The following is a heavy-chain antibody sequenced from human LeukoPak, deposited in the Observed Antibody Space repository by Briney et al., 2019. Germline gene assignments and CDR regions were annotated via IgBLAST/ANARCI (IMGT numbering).Heavy chain of an antibody. CDR1: GYTFTSYY. CDR3: ARSNGDYALILVGYFDY. CDR2: INPSGGST. J-gene: IGHJ4*02. D-gene: IGHD4-17*01. Sequence: ASVKVSCKASGYTFTSYYMHWVRQAPGQGLEWMGIINPSGGSTSYAQKFQGRVTMTRDTSTSTVYMELSSLTSEDTAVYYCARSNGDYALILVGYFDYWGQGALVTVSS. V-gene: IGHV1-46*01.